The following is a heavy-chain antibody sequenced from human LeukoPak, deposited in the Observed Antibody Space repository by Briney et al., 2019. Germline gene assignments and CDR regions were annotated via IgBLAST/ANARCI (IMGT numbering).Heavy chain of an antibody. Sequence: GGSLRLSCAASGFSFSTYWMHWVRQAPGKGPVWVPRINSDGSSASYAESVKGRFTISRDNAKNTLYLQMSSLRAEDTAVYYCTRGWGMDVWGQGATVTVSS. V-gene: IGHV3-74*01. CDR3: TRGWGMDV. CDR1: GFSFSTYW. D-gene: IGHD2-15*01. J-gene: IGHJ6*02. CDR2: INSDGSSA.